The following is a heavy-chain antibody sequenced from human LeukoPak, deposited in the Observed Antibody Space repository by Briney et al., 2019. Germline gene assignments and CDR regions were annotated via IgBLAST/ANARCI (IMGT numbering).Heavy chain of an antibody. CDR1: GFTFSSYA. CDR2: ISYDGSNK. D-gene: IGHD6-19*01. Sequence: QLGGPLRLSCAASGFTFSSYAMHWVRQAPGKGLEWVAVISYDGSNKYYADSVKGRFTISRDNSKNTLYLQMNSLRAEDTAVYYCARGPVSSSGFFGYWGQGTLVTVSS. J-gene: IGHJ4*02. CDR3: ARGPVSSSGFFGY. V-gene: IGHV3-30-3*01.